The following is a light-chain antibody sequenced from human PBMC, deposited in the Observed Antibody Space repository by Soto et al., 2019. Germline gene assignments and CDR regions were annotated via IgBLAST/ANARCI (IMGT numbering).Light chain of an antibody. V-gene: IGKV3-15*01. CDR3: QQYNNWPPLT. Sequence: EIMMTQSPATLSVSPGERATLSCRASQSVSNNVAWYQQKPGQAPRLLIYYASTRATGIPARFSGSGSGTEFPLTISSLQSEDFPLYYCQQYNNWPPLTFGQGTRLEMK. CDR2: YAS. CDR1: QSVSNN. J-gene: IGKJ5*01.